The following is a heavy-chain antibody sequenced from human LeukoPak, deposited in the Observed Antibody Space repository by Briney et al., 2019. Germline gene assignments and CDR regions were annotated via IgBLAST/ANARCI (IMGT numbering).Heavy chain of an antibody. CDR2: INPNSGDT. CDR1: GYTFTAYY. CDR3: ARGPNYYDSSGFHYCD. D-gene: IGHD3-22*01. J-gene: IGHJ4*02. V-gene: IGHV1-2*02. Sequence: ASVKVSCKASGYTFTAYYMHWVRQASGQGLEWMGWINPNSGDTKIAQKFQGRVTMTRDTSISTAYMELSSLRSDDTAVYYCARGPNYYDSSGFHYCDWGQGTLVTVSS.